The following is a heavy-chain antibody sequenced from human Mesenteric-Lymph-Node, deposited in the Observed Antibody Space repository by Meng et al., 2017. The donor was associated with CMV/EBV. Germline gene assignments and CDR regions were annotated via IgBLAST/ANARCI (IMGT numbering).Heavy chain of an antibody. CDR1: GYPFPRYG. V-gene: IGHV1-18*01. CDR2: ISAYNGNT. D-gene: IGHD3-9*01. J-gene: IGHJ4*02. Sequence: SCSSSGYPFPRYGISCLRQAPGQGLEWMRWISAYNGNTNYAQQLQGRVTMTTDTSTSTAYMELRSLRSDATSVYYCARYGFFDWFDYWGQGTLVTVSS. CDR3: ARYGFFDWFDY.